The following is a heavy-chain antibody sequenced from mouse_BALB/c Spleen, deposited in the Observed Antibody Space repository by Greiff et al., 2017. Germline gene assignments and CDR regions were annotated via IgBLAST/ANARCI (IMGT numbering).Heavy chain of an antibody. Sequence: QVQLQQSGAELAKPGASVKMSCKASGYTFTSYWMHWVKQRPGQGLEWIGYINPSTGYTEYNQKFKDKATLTADKSSSTAYMQLSSLTSEDSAVYYCARKGDGYCAMGTWGEGAPVTASS. J-gene: IGHJ4*01. CDR1: GYTFTSYW. CDR2: INPSTGYT. V-gene: IGHV1-7*01. D-gene: IGHD1-2*01. CDR3: ARKGDGYCAMGT.